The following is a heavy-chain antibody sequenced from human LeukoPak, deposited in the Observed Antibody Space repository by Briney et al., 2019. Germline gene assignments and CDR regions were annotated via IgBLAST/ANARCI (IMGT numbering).Heavy chain of an antibody. V-gene: IGHV1-46*01. CDR2: INPSGAST. J-gene: IGHJ6*02. CDR1: GYTFSNYY. Sequence: ASVKVSCKASGYTFSNYYIHWVRQAPGQGLEWMGIINPSGASTSYAQKFQGRVTMTRDTSTSTVYMELSRLRSEDTAVYYCAKDLVRDFSRGMDVWGQGTTVTVSS. D-gene: IGHD4-23*01. CDR3: AKDLVRDFSRGMDV.